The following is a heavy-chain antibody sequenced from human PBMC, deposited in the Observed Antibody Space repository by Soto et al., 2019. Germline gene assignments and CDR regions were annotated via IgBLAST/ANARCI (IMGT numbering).Heavy chain of an antibody. CDR2: VKSKTAGGTT. CDR1: GFIFSNAW. J-gene: IGHJ4*01. Sequence: PGGSLRLSCTASGFIFSNAWINWVRQAPGKGLEWVGRVKSKTAGGTTDYAEPVKGRFAISRDDSNNMVYLQMNSLKIEDTAVYYCTTDSYSTIIIVRFDYWGHGTLVTVSS. D-gene: IGHD3-22*01. V-gene: IGHV3-15*07. CDR3: TTDSYSTIIIVRFDY.